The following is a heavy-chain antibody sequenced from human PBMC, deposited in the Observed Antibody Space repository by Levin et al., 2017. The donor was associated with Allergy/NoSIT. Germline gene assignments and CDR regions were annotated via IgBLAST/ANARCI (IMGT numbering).Heavy chain of an antibody. V-gene: IGHV4-4*02. CDR3: ARFSPVPPDAFDI. D-gene: IGHD3-10*02. J-gene: IGHJ3*02. CDR2: IYHSGST. CDR1: GGSISSSNW. Sequence: GSLRLSCAVSGGSISSSNWWSWVRQPPGKGLEWIGEIYHSGSTNYNPSLKSRVTISVDKSKNQFSLKLSSVTAADTAVYYCARFSPVPPDAFDIWGQGTMVTVSS.